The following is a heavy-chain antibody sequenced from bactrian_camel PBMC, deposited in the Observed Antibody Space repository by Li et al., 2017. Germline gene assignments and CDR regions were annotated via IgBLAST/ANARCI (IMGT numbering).Heavy chain of an antibody. CDR3: AADLRGHTDFPLAICNYNS. CDR2: IDRAGSP. J-gene: IGHJ6*01. CDR1: GYTYSSGC. V-gene: IGHV3-3*01. D-gene: IGHD1*01. Sequence: VESGGGSVQAGGSLRLSCVASGYTYSSGCMAWFRQAPGKEREGVASIDRAGSPTYTYSVAGRFTISQENSKDSVYLQMNTLRPEDTAIYYCAADLRGHTDFPLAICNYNSWGQGTQVTVS.